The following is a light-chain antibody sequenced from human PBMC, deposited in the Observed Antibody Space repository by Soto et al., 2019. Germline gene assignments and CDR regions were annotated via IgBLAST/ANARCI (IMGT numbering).Light chain of an antibody. CDR3: QQRSNWPPWT. CDR1: QSVSSY. Sequence: ETVLTQSPATLSLSPGERATLSCSASQSVSSYLAWYQQKPGQAPRLLIYDASNRATGIPARFSGSGSGTDFTLTISSLEPEDFAVYYCQQRSNWPPWTFGQGTKVDIK. V-gene: IGKV3-11*01. J-gene: IGKJ1*01. CDR2: DAS.